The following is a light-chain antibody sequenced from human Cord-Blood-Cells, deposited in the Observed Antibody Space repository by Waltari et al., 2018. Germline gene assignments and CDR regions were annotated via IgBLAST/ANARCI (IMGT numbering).Light chain of an antibody. Sequence: QSALTQPASVSGSPGQSITISCTGTSSDVGGYNYVSWYQQHPGKAPKLMIYDVSKRPSGVSNRVSGSKSGTSASLAISGLRSEDEADYYCAAWDDSLSGPVFGGGTKLTVL. CDR2: DVS. V-gene: IGLV2-14*01. CDR1: SSDVGGYNY. J-gene: IGLJ3*02. CDR3: AAWDDSLSGPV.